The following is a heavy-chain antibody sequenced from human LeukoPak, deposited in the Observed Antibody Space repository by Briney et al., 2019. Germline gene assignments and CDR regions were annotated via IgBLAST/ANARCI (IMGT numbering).Heavy chain of an antibody. CDR2: ISSSSSYI. CDR3: ASSARGAASTKGGGNNWFDP. D-gene: IGHD6-13*01. J-gene: IGHJ5*02. Sequence: GGSLRLSCAASGFTFSSYSMNWVRQAPGKWLEWVSSISSSSSYIYYADSVKGRFTISRDNAKNSLYLQMNSLRAEDTAVYYCASSARGAASTKGGGNNWFDPWGQGTLVTVSS. V-gene: IGHV3-21*01. CDR1: GFTFSSYS.